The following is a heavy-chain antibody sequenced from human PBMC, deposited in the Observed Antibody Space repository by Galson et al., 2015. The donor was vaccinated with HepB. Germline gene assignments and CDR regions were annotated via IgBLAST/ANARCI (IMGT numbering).Heavy chain of an antibody. D-gene: IGHD6-19*01. J-gene: IGHJ6*02. CDR2: INPNSGGT. CDR1: GYTFTGYY. CDR3: ARDRATAVAGGYYYGMDV. V-gene: IGHV1-2*02. Sequence: SVKVSCKASGYTFTGYYMHWVRQAPGQGLEWMGWINPNSGGTNYAQKFQGRVTMTRDTSISTAYMELSRLRSDDTAVYYCARDRATAVAGGYYYGMDVWGQGTTVTVSS.